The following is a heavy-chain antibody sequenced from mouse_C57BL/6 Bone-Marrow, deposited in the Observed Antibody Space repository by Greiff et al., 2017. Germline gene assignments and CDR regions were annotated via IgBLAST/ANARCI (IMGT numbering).Heavy chain of an antibody. Sequence: QVQLKESDAELVKPGASVKISCKVSGYTFTDHTIHWMKQRPEQGLEWIGYIYPRAGSTKYNEKFKGKGTLTADKSSSTAYMQLNSLTSEESAVYFCARPTVVATNFDVWGTGTTVTVSS. D-gene: IGHD1-1*01. CDR2: IYPRAGST. CDR3: ARPTVVATNFDV. V-gene: IGHV1-78*01. J-gene: IGHJ1*03. CDR1: GYTFTDHT.